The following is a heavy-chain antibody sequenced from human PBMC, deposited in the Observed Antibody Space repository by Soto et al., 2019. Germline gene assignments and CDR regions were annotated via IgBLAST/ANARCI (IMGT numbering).Heavy chain of an antibody. J-gene: IGHJ4*02. V-gene: IGHV4-4*07. CDR2: IYTSGST. CDR3: AREPVFPPRYYYDSSGYPTWYFDY. CDR1: GGSISSYY. D-gene: IGHD3-22*01. Sequence: NPSETLSLTCTVSGGSISSYYWSWIRQPAGKGLEWIGRIYTSGSTNYNPSLKSRVTMSVDTSKNQFSLKLSSVTAADTAVYYCAREPVFPPRYYYDSSGYPTWYFDYWGQGTLVTVSS.